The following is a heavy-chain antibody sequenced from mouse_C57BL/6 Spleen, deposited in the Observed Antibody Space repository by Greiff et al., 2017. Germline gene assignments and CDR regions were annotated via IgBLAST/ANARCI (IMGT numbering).Heavy chain of an antibody. Sequence: QVQLKQPGAELVMPGASVKLSCKASGYTFTSYWMPWVKQRPGQGLEWIGEIDPSDSYTNYHQKFKGKFTLTVDKSSSTAYMQLSSLTSEDSAVYYCARMVTTIFDYWGQGTTLTVSS. CDR2: IDPSDSYT. V-gene: IGHV1-69*01. J-gene: IGHJ2*01. D-gene: IGHD2-3*01. CDR3: ARMVTTIFDY. CDR1: GYTFTSYW.